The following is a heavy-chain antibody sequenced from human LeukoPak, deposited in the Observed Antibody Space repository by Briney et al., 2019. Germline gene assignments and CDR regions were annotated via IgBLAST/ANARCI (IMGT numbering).Heavy chain of an antibody. Sequence: PGGSLRLSCAASGFTFNTYTMNWVRQAPGKGLEWVSSISSSSSYIYYADSVEGRFTISRDNAKKSLYLQMNSLRVEDTAVYYCATAGSGYEDGFDYWGQGTLVTVSS. CDR1: GFTFNTYT. CDR2: ISSSSSYI. V-gene: IGHV3-21*01. J-gene: IGHJ4*02. CDR3: ATAGSGYEDGFDY. D-gene: IGHD5-12*01.